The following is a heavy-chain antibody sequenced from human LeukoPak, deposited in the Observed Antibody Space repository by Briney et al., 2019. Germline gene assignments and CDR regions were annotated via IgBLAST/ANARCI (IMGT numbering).Heavy chain of an antibody. V-gene: IGHV3-23*01. CDR1: GFASNTYA. D-gene: IGHD3-10*01. J-gene: IGHJ1*01. CDR3: AKDWANMVRGADH. Sequence: GRSLRLSRAASGFASNTYAMSWVRQAPGKRLEWVSGISGIGGSTYYTDSVKGRFTISRDNSQNTLYLQMDSLRVEDTAVYYCAKDWANMVRGADHWGQGTRVTVSS. CDR2: ISGIGGST.